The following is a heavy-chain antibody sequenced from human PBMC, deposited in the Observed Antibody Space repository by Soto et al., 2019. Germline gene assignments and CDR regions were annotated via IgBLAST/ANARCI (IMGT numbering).Heavy chain of an antibody. Sequence: EVQLVESGGGLVQPGGSLRLSCAASGFTFSSYDMNWVRQAPGTGLEGVSYISSSGSTIYYADSVKGRFTISRDSAKNSLYLQMNSLRAEGTAVYYCAVHGGQWLNWFDPWGQGTLVTVSS. CDR2: ISSSGSTI. D-gene: IGHD6-19*01. J-gene: IGHJ5*02. CDR1: GFTFSSYD. CDR3: AVHGGQWLNWFDP. V-gene: IGHV3-48*01.